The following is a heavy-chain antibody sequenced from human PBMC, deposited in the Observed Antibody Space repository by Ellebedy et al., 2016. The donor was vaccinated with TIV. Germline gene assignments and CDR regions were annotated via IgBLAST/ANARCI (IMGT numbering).Heavy chain of an antibody. V-gene: IGHV4-4*09. Sequence: MPSETLSLTCTVSGGSVTSHYWSWLRQPPGEGLEWLGYIYHSGTSHSNPSLKSRVTMSIDMSKNQLSLKLSSMTVADTAVYYCSTIVWGGGSFGVWGQGTMVTVPA. CDR2: IYHSGTS. J-gene: IGHJ3*01. CDR1: GGSVTSHY. D-gene: IGHD7-27*01. CDR3: STIVWGGGSFGV.